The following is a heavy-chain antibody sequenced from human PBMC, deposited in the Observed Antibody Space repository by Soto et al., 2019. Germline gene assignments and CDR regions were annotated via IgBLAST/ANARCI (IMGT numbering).Heavy chain of an antibody. V-gene: IGHV3-23*01. CDR2: ISGSGGST. Sequence: EVQLLESGGGLVQPGGSLRLSCAASGFTFSSYAMSWVRQAPGKGLEWVSAISGSGGSTYYADSVKGRFTISRDNSKNPLYLQINSLRAEDTAVYYCAKQRFLEWFPFDYWGQGTLVTVSS. J-gene: IGHJ4*02. CDR1: GFTFSSYA. D-gene: IGHD3-3*01. CDR3: AKQRFLEWFPFDY.